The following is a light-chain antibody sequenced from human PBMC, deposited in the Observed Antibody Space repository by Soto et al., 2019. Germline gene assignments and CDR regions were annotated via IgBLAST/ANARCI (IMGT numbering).Light chain of an antibody. J-gene: IGKJ2*01. CDR1: QSVDTM. CDR3: QVRTDWPPFKYT. V-gene: IGKV3-11*01. CDR2: ETS. Sequence: EIVLTQSPASLSLSAGERVTLSCRASQSVDTMVAWYQQQVGRTPRLLIYETSNRATGAPGRFSGSGSGTDFTLTISRIEPEDFAVYFCQVRTDWPPFKYTFGKGTKLEV.